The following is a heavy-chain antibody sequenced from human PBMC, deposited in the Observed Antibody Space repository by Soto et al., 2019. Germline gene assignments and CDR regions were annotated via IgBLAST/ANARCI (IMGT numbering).Heavy chain of an antibody. CDR1: GYTFTSYD. D-gene: IGHD3-9*01. Sequence: ASVKVSCKASGYTFTSYDINWVRQATGQGLEWMGWMNPNSGNTGYAQKFQGRVTMTRNTSISTAYMELSSLRSEDTAVYYCARGYSRRYFDWSNTPPLFAYCGQGTLVTAPQ. CDR2: MNPNSGNT. J-gene: IGHJ4*02. V-gene: IGHV1-8*01. CDR3: ARGYSRRYFDWSNTPPLFAY.